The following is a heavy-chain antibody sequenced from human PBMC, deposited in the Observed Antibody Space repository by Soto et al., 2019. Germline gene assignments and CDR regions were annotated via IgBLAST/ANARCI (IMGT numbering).Heavy chain of an antibody. Sequence: GGSLRLSCAASGFTFSSYNMNWVRQAPGKGLEWVSSISSSSSYIYYADSVKGRFTISRDNSKNTLYLQMNSLRAEDTAVYYCARAGARYSNIFDYWGQGTLVTAPQ. CDR3: ARAGARYSNIFDY. CDR1: GFTFSSYN. D-gene: IGHD4-4*01. CDR2: ISSSSSYI. V-gene: IGHV3-21*01. J-gene: IGHJ4*02.